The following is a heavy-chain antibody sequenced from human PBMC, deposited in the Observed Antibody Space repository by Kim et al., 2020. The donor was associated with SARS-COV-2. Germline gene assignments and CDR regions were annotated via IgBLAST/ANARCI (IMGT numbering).Heavy chain of an antibody. CDR1: GFTFSSYD. J-gene: IGHJ3*02. CDR2: IGTAGDT. Sequence: GGSLRLSCAASGFTFSSYDMHWVRQATGKGLEWVSAIGTAGDTYYPGSVKGRFTISRENAKNSLYHQMNSLRAGDTAVYYCARAVADDWTSGAFDIWGQGKIVPVSS. CDR3: ARAVADDWTSGAFDI. D-gene: IGHD6-19*01. V-gene: IGHV3-13*01.